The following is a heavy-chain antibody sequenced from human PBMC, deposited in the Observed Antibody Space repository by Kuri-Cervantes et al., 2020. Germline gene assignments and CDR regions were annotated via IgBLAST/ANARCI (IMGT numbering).Heavy chain of an antibody. CDR1: GFTFSSYW. CDR3: AKDGPLWFGEQGYYYYGMDV. CDR2: ISYDGSNK. D-gene: IGHD3-10*01. V-gene: IGHV3-30*18. Sequence: GESLKISCAASGFTFSSYWMSWVRQAPGKGLEWVAVISYDGSNKYYADSVKGRFTISRDNSKNTLYLQMNSLRAEDTAVYYCAKDGPLWFGEQGYYYYGMDVWGQGTTVTVSS. J-gene: IGHJ6*02.